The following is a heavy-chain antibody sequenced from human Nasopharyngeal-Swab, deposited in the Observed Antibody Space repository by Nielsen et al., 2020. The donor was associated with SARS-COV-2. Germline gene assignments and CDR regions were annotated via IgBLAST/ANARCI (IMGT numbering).Heavy chain of an antibody. CDR2: ISASGRVT. D-gene: IGHD2-21*02. CDR3: ARGCDTDCYRVDS. V-gene: IGHV3-23*01. Sequence: GESLKISCEASGFTLSTSAMIWVRQAPGTGLEWVSGISASGRVTYYADSVKGRLTIFRDNSRNTLSLQMNSLRAEDTATYYCARGCDTDCYRVDSWGQGTLVTVSS. J-gene: IGHJ4*02. CDR1: GFTLSTSA.